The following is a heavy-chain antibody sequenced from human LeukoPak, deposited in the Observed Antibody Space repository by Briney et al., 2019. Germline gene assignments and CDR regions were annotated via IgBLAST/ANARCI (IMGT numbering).Heavy chain of an antibody. J-gene: IGHJ6*03. CDR3: ARNERRAQKDTSYYYYYYMDV. V-gene: IGHV4-59*11. CDR2: IYFSGYT. Sequence: SETLSLTCTVSGGSISSHYWSWVRQPPGKGLEWIGYIYFSGYTNYNPALKSRVTISVDTSKNQFSLKLSSVTAADTAVYYCARNERRAQKDTSYYYYYYMDVWGKGTTVTVSS. CDR1: GGSISSHY. D-gene: IGHD6-25*01.